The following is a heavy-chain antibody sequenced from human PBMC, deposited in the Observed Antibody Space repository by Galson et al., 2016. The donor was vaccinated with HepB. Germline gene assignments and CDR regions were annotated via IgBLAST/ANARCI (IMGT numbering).Heavy chain of an antibody. V-gene: IGHV2-5*02. D-gene: IGHD3/OR15-3a*01. CDR2: TYWDDDK. Sequence: PALVKPTQTLTLTCTFSGFSLNNYGEHVGWIRQPPGQAPEWLALTYWDDDKRYNPSLASKLSITKDTSKSQVVLTMTNMDPVDTATYFCAHTLGGLGRGTSGHYFDYWGQGMLVTVST. CDR1: GFSLNNYGEH. J-gene: IGHJ4*02. CDR3: AHTLGGLGRGTSGHYFDY.